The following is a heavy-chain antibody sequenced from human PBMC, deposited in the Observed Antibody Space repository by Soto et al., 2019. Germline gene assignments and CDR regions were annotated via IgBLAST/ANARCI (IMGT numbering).Heavy chain of an antibody. V-gene: IGHV4-31*03. CDR1: GGSISSGGYY. CDR3: ARVPHILFMGGFDY. D-gene: IGHD3-16*01. Sequence: TLSLTCTVSGGSISSGGYYWSLIRQHPGKGLEWIGYIYYSGSTYYNPSLKSRVTISVDTSKNQFSLKLSSVTAADTAVYYCARVPHILFMGGFDYWGQGTLVTVSS. CDR2: IYYSGST. J-gene: IGHJ4*02.